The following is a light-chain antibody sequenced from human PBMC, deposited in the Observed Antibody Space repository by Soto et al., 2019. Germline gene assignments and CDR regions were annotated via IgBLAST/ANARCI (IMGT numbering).Light chain of an antibody. J-gene: IGKJ1*01. CDR2: DAS. V-gene: IGKV3-15*01. CDR1: QSVSRN. Sequence: EIVMTQSPATLSVSPGERATLSCRASQSVSRNVAWYQQKPGQAPRLLIHDASTRATGISVRSSGSGSGTEFTLTITTLQSEDFAVYSCQQYNNWLWTFGQGTKVEIK. CDR3: QQYNNWLWT.